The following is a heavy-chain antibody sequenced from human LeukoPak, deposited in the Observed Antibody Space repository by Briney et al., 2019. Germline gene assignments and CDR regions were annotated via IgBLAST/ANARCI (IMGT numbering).Heavy chain of an antibody. Sequence: SETLSLTCTVSVGSISSSSYYWGWIRQPPGKGLEWIGSIYYSGSTYYNPSLKSRVTISVDTSKNQFSLKLSSVTAADTAVYYCARRHIAARRGYWFDPWGQGTLVTVSS. V-gene: IGHV4-39*07. CDR2: IYYSGST. D-gene: IGHD6-6*01. CDR3: ARRHIAARRGYWFDP. CDR1: VGSISSSSYY. J-gene: IGHJ5*02.